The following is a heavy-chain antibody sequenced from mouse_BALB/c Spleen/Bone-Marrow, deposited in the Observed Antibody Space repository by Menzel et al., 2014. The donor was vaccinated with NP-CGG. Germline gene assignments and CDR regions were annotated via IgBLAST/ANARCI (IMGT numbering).Heavy chain of an antibody. D-gene: IGHD1-1*01. CDR2: INSNGGST. CDR1: RSTFSSYG. Sequence: EVMLVESGGGLVQPGGSLKLSCAASRSTFSSYGMSWVRQTPDKRLELVATINSNGGSTYYPDSVKGRFTISRDNAKNTLYLQMSSLKSEDTAMYYCARDRYYGYAMDYWGQGTSVTVSS. J-gene: IGHJ4*01. CDR3: ARDRYYGYAMDY. V-gene: IGHV5-6-3*01.